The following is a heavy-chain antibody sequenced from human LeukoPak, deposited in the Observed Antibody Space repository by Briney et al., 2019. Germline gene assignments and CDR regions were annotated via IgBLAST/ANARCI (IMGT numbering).Heavy chain of an antibody. Sequence: GASVKVSCKASGYTFTSFGISWVRQAPGQGLEWMGWVSTSSGNTKYTQNLQGRVTMTTDTSTNTAYMEVRSLTSDDTAVYYCARDGGGIEVSVVAALDYWGQGTLLTVSS. CDR2: VSTSSGNT. V-gene: IGHV1-18*01. CDR1: GYTFTSFG. CDR3: ARDGGGIEVSVVAALDY. D-gene: IGHD6-19*01. J-gene: IGHJ4*02.